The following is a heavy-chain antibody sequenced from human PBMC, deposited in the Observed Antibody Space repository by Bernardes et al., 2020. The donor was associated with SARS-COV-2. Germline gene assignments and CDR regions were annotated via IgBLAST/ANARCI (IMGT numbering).Heavy chain of an antibody. V-gene: IGHV3-33*01. Sequence: GGSLSLSCAASGFSFSTYGMHWVRQAPGKGLEWVAVIWYDGSNKYYADSVKGRFTISRDNSKNTLFLQMNSLRAEDTAVYYCACAPSEMLRGYWGQGTLVTVSS. J-gene: IGHJ4*02. CDR1: GFSFSTYG. CDR3: ACAPSEMLRGY. CDR2: IWYDGSNK. D-gene: IGHD3-10*01.